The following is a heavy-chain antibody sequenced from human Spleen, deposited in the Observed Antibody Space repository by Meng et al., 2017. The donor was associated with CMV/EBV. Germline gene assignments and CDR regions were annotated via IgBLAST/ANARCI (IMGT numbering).Heavy chain of an antibody. CDR3: ARDRHYDILTAYYTYFDY. V-gene: IGHV1-18*01. CDR2: ISAYNGNT. J-gene: IGHJ4*02. Sequence: ASVKVSGKASGAGGTFSSYSISWVRQARGQGRELMGWISAYNGNTNYAQKFQGRVTMTTDTSTSTAYMELRSLRSDDTAIYYCARDRHYDILTAYYTYFDYWGQGTLVTVSS. CDR1: GAGGTFSSYS. D-gene: IGHD3-9*01.